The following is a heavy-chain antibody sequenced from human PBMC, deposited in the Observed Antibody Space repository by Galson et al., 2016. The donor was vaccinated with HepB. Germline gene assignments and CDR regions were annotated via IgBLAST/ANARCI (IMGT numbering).Heavy chain of an antibody. J-gene: IGHJ2*01. CDR1: EFTFANYW. CDR3: ARDRGLFSILRGPVVIRGAGWYFDL. V-gene: IGHV3-7*01. Sequence: SLRLSCAGSEFTFANYWMSWVRQAPGKGLEWVANIKPDGTERRYVDSVKGRFTISRDNAKNSVYLQVSSLRDEDTAVYYCARDRGLFSILRGPVVIRGAGWYFDLWGRGTRVIVSS. CDR2: IKPDGTER. D-gene: IGHD3-3*01.